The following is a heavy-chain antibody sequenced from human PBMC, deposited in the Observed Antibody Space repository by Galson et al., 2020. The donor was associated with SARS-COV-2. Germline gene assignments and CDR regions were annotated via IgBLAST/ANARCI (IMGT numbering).Heavy chain of an antibody. CDR1: GTSISSASYS. D-gene: IGHD3-22*01. Sequence: SETLSLTCAVSGTSISSASYSWNWIRQPPGKGLEWIGYISHSGRNYYNPSLKRRVTISGDRSKNQFSLRLSSVTAADTAVYYCARDYYYDSGGYRRHRFEIWGQGAMVTVSS. J-gene: IGHJ3*02. V-gene: IGHV4-30-2*01. CDR2: ISHSGRN. CDR3: ARDYYYDSGGYRRHRFEI.